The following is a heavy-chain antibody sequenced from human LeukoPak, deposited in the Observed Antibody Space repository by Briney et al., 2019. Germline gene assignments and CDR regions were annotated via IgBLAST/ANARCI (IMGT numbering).Heavy chain of an antibody. V-gene: IGHV4-59*08. Sequence: SETLSLTCTVSGDSISSYYWSWIRQPPGKGLEWIGYIYYSGSTNYNPSLKSRVTISVDTSKNQFSLKLSSVTAADTAVYYCAIINYDFWSGYFDYWGQGTLVTVSS. CDR3: AIINYDFWSGYFDY. CDR1: GDSISSYY. J-gene: IGHJ4*02. CDR2: IYYSGST. D-gene: IGHD3-3*01.